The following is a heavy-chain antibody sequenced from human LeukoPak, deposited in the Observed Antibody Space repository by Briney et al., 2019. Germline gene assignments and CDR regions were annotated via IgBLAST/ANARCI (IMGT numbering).Heavy chain of an antibody. J-gene: IGHJ4*02. Sequence: PGGSLRLSCTASKFAFRHYGMQWVRQAPGRGLEWVAVISSDGSIKVYADSVKGRFTLSRDNSINTVDLQMNSLRAEDTAVYYCVKEYHSRGFVAYFDYWGQGTLVTVSS. CDR1: KFAFRHYG. D-gene: IGHD2-15*01. V-gene: IGHV3-30*18. CDR3: VKEYHSRGFVAYFDY. CDR2: ISSDGSIK.